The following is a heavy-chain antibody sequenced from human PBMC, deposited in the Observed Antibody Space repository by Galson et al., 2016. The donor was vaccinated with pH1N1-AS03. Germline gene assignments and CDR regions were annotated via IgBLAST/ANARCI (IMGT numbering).Heavy chain of an antibody. Sequence: SLRLSCAASGFTFSDSAMSWVRQAPGKGLEWVSLISASGDNTYYADSVKGRFTISRDSSRNTLYLQMNSLRAEDTALYYCAKDIQVSYWGQGTPVTVSS. V-gene: IGHV3-23*01. CDR1: GFTFSDSA. CDR2: ISASGDNT. J-gene: IGHJ4*02. D-gene: IGHD5-18*01. CDR3: AKDIQVSY.